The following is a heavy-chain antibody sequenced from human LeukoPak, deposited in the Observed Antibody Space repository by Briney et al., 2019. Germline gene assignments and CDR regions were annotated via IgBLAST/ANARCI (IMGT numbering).Heavy chain of an antibody. CDR3: ASARSGWSLNYYYYYMDV. D-gene: IGHD6-19*01. CDR1: GGSFSGYY. J-gene: IGHJ6*03. V-gene: IGHV4-34*01. CDR2: INHSGI. Sequence: SETLSLTCAVYGGSFSGYYWSWIRQPPGKGLEWIGEINHSGIKYNPSLKSRVTISVDTSKNQFSLKLSSVTAADTAVYYCASARSGWSLNYYYYYMDVWGKGTTVTVSS.